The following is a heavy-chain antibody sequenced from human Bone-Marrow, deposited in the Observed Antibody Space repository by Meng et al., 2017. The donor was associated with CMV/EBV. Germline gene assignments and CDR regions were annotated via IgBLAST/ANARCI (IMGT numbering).Heavy chain of an antibody. CDR2: ISYDGSNK. CDR1: GFTFSSYA. D-gene: IGHD3-3*01. J-gene: IGHJ6*02. V-gene: IGHV3-30-3*01. Sequence: GGSLRLSCAASGFTFSSYAMHWLRQAPGKGLEWVAVISYDGSNKYYADSVKGRFTISRDNSKNTLYLQMNSLRAEDTAVYYCARATGGEYDFWSGYYKAYYYYYGMDVWGQGTTVTVSS. CDR3: ARATGGEYDFWSGYYKAYYYYYGMDV.